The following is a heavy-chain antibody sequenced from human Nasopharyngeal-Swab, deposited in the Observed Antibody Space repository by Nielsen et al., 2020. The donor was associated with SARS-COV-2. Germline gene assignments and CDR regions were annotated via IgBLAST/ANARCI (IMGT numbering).Heavy chain of an antibody. J-gene: IGHJ6*02. CDR2: INPSGGST. CDR1: GYTFTSYY. Sequence: ASVKVSCKASGYTFTSYYMHWVRQAPGQGLEWMGIINPSGGSTSYAQKFQGRVTMTRDTSTSTVYMELSSLRSEDTVVYYCARDLTATVTTNYYYGMDVWGQGTTVTVSS. CDR3: ARDLTATVTTNYYYGMDV. D-gene: IGHD4-17*01. V-gene: IGHV1-46*01.